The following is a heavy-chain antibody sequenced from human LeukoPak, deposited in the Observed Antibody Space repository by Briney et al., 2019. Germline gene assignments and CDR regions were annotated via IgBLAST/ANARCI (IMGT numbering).Heavy chain of an antibody. CDR2: ISGSGGST. V-gene: IGHV3-23*01. J-gene: IGHJ4*02. Sequence: GGSLRLSCAASGFTFSSYAMSWVRQAPGKGLEWVSAISGSGGSTYYADSVKGRFTISRDNSKNTLYLQMNSLRAEDTAVYYCAKSYPSGIVVVPAAIAPPLYYFDYRGQGTLVTVSS. CDR3: AKSYPSGIVVVPAAIAPPLYYFDY. CDR1: GFTFSSYA. D-gene: IGHD2-2*01.